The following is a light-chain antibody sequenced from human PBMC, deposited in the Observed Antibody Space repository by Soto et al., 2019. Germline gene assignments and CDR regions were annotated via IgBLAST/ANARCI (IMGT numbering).Light chain of an antibody. Sequence: VLTQSPATLSLSPGERATVSCRASQSVSSYLAWYQQKPGQAPRLLIYDASNRATGIPARFRGSGSGTDFTLTISRLEPEDFAVYYCQQYGGLPTFGQGTKV. CDR2: DAS. V-gene: IGKV3-11*01. CDR3: QQYGGLPT. J-gene: IGKJ1*01. CDR1: QSVSSY.